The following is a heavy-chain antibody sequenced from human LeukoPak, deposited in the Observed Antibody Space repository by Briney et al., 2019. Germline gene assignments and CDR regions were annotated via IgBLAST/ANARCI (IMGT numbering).Heavy chain of an antibody. CDR1: GDSVSSNSAA. CDR2: TYYRSKWYN. V-gene: IGHV6-1*01. Sequence: SQTLSLTCDISGDSVSSNSAAWNWIRQSPSRGLEWLGRTYYRSKWYNDYAVSLKSRMTINADTSKNQSSLQLNSVTPEDTAVYYCARGFAAAGTGNFDYWGQGTLVTVSS. CDR3: ARGFAAAGTGNFDY. D-gene: IGHD6-13*01. J-gene: IGHJ4*02.